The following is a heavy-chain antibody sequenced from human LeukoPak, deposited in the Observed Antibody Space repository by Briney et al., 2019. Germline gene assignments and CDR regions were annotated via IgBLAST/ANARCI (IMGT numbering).Heavy chain of an antibody. J-gene: IGHJ5*02. V-gene: IGHV1-69*05. CDR3: ARDYYDSSGYPNPTWFDP. Sequence: SGKLSCKASGGSFSSYAICWVRQPPGQGLEWKGVIIPIFGTVNYAQKFQGRVTITTDESTSTAYMELSSLRSEDTAVYYCARDYYDSSGYPNPTWFDPWGQGTLVSVSS. CDR2: IIPIFGTV. CDR1: GGSFSSYA. D-gene: IGHD3-22*01.